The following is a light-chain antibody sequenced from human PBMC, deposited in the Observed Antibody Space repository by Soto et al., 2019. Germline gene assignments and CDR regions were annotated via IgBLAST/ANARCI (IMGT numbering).Light chain of an antibody. CDR3: QQYQFGTSQA. V-gene: IGKV3-20*01. CDR2: AAS. CDR1: QSVRSSS. Sequence: EVVVTQSPDTLSLSPGAIATLSFRAIQSVRSSSFAWYQQKPGQAPRLLIYAASTRAPGIPDRFSGSGSGTDFTLTISRLEAEDFAVYYCQQYQFGTSQAFGQGTMVDIK. J-gene: IGKJ1*01.